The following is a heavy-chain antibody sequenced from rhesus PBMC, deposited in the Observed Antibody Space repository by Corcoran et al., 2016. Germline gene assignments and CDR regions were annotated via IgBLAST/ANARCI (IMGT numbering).Heavy chain of an antibody. CDR1: GFSISTTGTG. J-gene: IGHJ4*01. CDR2: IYWNDSQ. D-gene: IGHD1-44*02. V-gene: IGHV2-95*01. CDR3: ARERVGATTYFDY. Sequence: QVTLKESGPALVKPTQTLTLTCTFSGFSISTTGTGVGWIRQPPGKALEWLASIYWNDSQYYSTSLKSRLTISKDTSKNQVVLTMTNMDPVDTATYYCARERVGATTYFDYWGQGVLVTVSS.